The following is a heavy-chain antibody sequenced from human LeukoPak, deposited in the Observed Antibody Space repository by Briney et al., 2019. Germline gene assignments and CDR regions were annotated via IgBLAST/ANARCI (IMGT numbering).Heavy chain of an antibody. CDR3: ARSLSSRFSGPRRPYYFDY. CDR1: GFTLSNYA. CDR2: ISSSGGST. J-gene: IGHJ4*02. V-gene: IGHV3-23*01. Sequence: HPGGSLRLSCAASGFTLSNYAMSWVRQAPGKGLQWVSGISSSGGSTYQVDSVKGRFTISRDNSKNTLYLQMNSLRAEDTAVYYCARSLSSRFSGPRRPYYFDYWGQGTLVTVSS. D-gene: IGHD3-16*02.